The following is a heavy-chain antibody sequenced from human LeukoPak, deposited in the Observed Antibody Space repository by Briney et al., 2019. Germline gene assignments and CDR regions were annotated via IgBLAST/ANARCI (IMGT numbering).Heavy chain of an antibody. D-gene: IGHD2-8*01. Sequence: ASVKVSCKASGGTFSSYVISWVRQAPGQGLEWMGGIIPIFGTANYAQKFQGRVTITTDESTSTAYIELSSLRSEDTAVYYCARDLYRPRGYYYYYMDVWGKGTTVTVSS. J-gene: IGHJ6*03. V-gene: IGHV1-69*05. CDR2: IIPIFGTA. CDR1: GGTFSSYV. CDR3: ARDLYRPRGYYYYYMDV.